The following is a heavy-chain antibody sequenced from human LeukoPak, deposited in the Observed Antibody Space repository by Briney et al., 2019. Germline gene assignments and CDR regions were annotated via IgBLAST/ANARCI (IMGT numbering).Heavy chain of an antibody. CDR1: GGTFSSYA. V-gene: IGHV1-69*05. J-gene: IGHJ4*02. Sequence: GASVKVSCKASGGTFSSYAISWVRQAPGQGLEWMGGIIPIFGTANYAQKFQGRVTMTRNTSISTAYMELSSLRSEDTAVYYCARVVLTGTPNWGQGTLVTVSS. CDR2: IIPIFGTA. D-gene: IGHD1-7*01. CDR3: ARVVLTGTPN.